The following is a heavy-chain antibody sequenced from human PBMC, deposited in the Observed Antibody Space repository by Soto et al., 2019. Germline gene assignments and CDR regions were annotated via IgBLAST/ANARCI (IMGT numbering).Heavy chain of an antibody. Sequence: GGSLRLSCTASGFTFSSHPMSWVRQAPGKGLEWVSAIAESGGGTAYVDSVKGRFTISRDNAKNRLYLQMNSLRAEDTAVYYCANRLGTYFLSGLPFDIWGQGTMVTVSS. D-gene: IGHD1-26*01. CDR2: IAESGGGT. V-gene: IGHV3-23*01. CDR3: ANRLGTYFLSGLPFDI. CDR1: GFTFSSHP. J-gene: IGHJ3*02.